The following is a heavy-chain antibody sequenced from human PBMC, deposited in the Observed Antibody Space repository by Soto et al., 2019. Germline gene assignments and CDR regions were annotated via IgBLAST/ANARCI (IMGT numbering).Heavy chain of an antibody. Sequence: VQLVESGGGVVQPGKSLRLSCADSGFTFSVYGMHWVRQAPGKGLEWVALISSDGTKKNYADSVEGRFTISRDTSKNTLYLQMNSLRAEDTAVYYCAKDHHGGSAVTTRTFDYWGQGTLVTVSS. CDR2: ISSDGTKK. V-gene: IGHV3-30*18. CDR1: GFTFSVYG. D-gene: IGHD4-17*01. CDR3: AKDHHGGSAVTTRTFDY. J-gene: IGHJ4*02.